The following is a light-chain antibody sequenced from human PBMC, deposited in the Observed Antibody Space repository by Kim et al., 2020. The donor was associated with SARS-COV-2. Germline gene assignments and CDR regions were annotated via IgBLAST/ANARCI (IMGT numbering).Light chain of an antibody. Sequence: QSVLTQPPSVSGAPGQTVTISCTGSSSNIGAGYDVHWYQQLPQTAPKLLIFANNNRPSGVPDRFSASKSGTSSSLAITRLQAEDEADYYCQSYDDSLSGKVFGGGTKLTIL. CDR3: QSYDDSLSGKV. CDR1: SSNIGAGYD. J-gene: IGLJ3*02. CDR2: ANN. V-gene: IGLV1-40*01.